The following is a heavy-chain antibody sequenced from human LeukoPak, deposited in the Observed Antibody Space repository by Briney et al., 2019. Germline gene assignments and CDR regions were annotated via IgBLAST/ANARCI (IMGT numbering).Heavy chain of an antibody. CDR2: IYHSGST. Sequence: PSQTLSLTCAVSGGSISSGGYSWSWIRQPPGKGLEWIGYIYHSGSTYYNPSLKSRVTISVDRSKNQFSLKLSSVTAADTAVYYCARAPGYCSSTSCSRLGLFDYWGQGTLVTVSS. V-gene: IGHV4-30-2*01. J-gene: IGHJ4*02. D-gene: IGHD2-2*01. CDR1: GGSISSGGYS. CDR3: ARAPGYCSSTSCSRLGLFDY.